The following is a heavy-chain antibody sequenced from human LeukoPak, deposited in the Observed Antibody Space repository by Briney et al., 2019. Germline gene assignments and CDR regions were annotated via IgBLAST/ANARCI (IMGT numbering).Heavy chain of an antibody. CDR1: GFTFSSYG. J-gene: IGHJ4*02. D-gene: IGHD3-22*01. Sequence: GGSLRLSCAASGFTFSSYGMSWVRQALGKGLEWVSAISDSGGRTFYADSVKGRFTISRDNSKNTLYLQINSLRAEDTAVYYCAKDSYDTSIWGQGTLVTVSA. CDR3: AKDSYDTSI. V-gene: IGHV3-23*01. CDR2: ISDSGGRT.